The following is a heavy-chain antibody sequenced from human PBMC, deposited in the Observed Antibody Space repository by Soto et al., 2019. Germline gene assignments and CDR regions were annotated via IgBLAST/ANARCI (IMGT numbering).Heavy chain of an antibody. CDR2: IYPFYSDT. V-gene: IGHV5-51*01. CDR1: GYSFTSYW. Sequence: PGESLKIFCKGSGYSFTSYWIFWVRQMPVKGLEFMGIIYPFYSDTRYSPSFQGHVTISSYNSISTSYLQLISLKASYTAMYYCERALSKNSPDAFDIWGQGTMVTVSS. CDR3: ERALSKNSPDAFDI. D-gene: IGHD2-21*01. J-gene: IGHJ3*02.